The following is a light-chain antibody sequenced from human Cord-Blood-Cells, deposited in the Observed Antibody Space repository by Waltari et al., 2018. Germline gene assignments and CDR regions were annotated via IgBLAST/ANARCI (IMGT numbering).Light chain of an antibody. CDR1: QSINSW. Sequence: DIQLSQSPSPLSASVGDRGTLTCRARQSINSWLAWYQQKPGKAPKLLIYKASSLASGVPSRFSGSGSGTEFTLTISSLQPEDFAAYYCQQDNSYPWTFGQGTKVEIK. CDR3: QQDNSYPWT. CDR2: KAS. J-gene: IGKJ1*01. V-gene: IGKV1-5*03.